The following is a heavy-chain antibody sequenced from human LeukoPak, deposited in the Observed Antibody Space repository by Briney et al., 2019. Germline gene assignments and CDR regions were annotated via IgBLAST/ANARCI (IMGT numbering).Heavy chain of an antibody. D-gene: IGHD3-3*01. CDR1: GGSISSSSYY. CDR3: ASSPSTIFGVVIYLAFDI. J-gene: IGHJ3*02. CDR2: IYYSEST. V-gene: IGHV4-39*01. Sequence: SETLSLTCTVSGGSISSSSYYWGWIRPPPGKGLEWVGRIYYSESTYYNPSLKSRVTISVDTSKNQFSLKLSSVTDADTAVYYCASSPSTIFGVVIYLAFDIWGQGTMVTVSS.